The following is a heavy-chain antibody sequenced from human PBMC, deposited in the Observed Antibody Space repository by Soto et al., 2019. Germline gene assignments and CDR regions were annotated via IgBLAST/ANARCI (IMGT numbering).Heavy chain of an antibody. J-gene: IGHJ6*02. D-gene: IGHD3-3*01. Sequence: SVKVSCKASGGTFSSYAISWVRQAPGQGLEWMGGIIPIFGTANYAQKFQGRVTITADKSTSTAYMELSSLRSEDTAVYYCARVLGVVITTYYYYYGMDVWGQGTTVTVAS. CDR1: GGTFSSYA. V-gene: IGHV1-69*06. CDR3: ARVLGVVITTYYYYYGMDV. CDR2: IIPIFGTA.